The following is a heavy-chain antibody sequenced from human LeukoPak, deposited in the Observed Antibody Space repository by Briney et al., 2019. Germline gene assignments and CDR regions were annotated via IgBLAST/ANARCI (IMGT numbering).Heavy chain of an antibody. V-gene: IGHV1-46*01. J-gene: IGHJ3*02. Sequence: ASVKVFCKASGYNFIAYYLHWVRQAPGQGLEWMGIINPSGGSTSYAQKFQGRVTMTRDTSISTAYMDMSSLRSDDTAVYYCARNLWFGESSDAFDMWGQGTMVTVSS. CDR3: ARNLWFGESSDAFDM. D-gene: IGHD3-10*01. CDR1: GYNFIAYY. CDR2: INPSGGST.